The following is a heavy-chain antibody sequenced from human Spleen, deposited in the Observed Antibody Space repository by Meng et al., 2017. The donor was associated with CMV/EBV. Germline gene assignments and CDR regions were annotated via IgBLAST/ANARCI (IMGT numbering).Heavy chain of an antibody. D-gene: IGHD1-26*01. CDR3: ARHGTPSGSYYWTLFDH. CDR1: GYSFTKYW. V-gene: IGHV5-51*01. Sequence: GESLKISCKGSGYSFTKYWIGWVRQMPGKGLEWMGIVYPDASDIRYSPSFQGQVTISADKSGSTAYLQWGSLRASDTAMYYCARHGTPSGSYYWTLFDHWGQGTLVTVSS. CDR2: VYPDASDI. J-gene: IGHJ4*02.